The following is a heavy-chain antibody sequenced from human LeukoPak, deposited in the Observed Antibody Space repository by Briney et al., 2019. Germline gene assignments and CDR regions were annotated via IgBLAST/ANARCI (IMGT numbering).Heavy chain of an antibody. J-gene: IGHJ4*02. Sequence: SVKVSCKASGGTFSSYAISWVRQAPGQGLEWMGRIIPIFGTANYAQKFQGRVTITTDESTSTAYMELSSLRSEDTAVYYCASTREWERLPGFDYWGQGTLVTVSS. CDR3: ASTREWERLPGFDY. V-gene: IGHV1-69*05. CDR1: GGTFSSYA. CDR2: IIPIFGTA. D-gene: IGHD1-26*01.